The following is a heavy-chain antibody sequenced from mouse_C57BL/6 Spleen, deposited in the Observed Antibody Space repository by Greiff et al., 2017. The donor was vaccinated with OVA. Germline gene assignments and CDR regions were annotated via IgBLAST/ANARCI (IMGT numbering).Heavy chain of an antibody. CDR3: ARDGDYGSSYGYFDV. V-gene: IGHV5-4*01. Sequence: EVMLVESGGGLVKPGGSLKLSCAASGFTFSSYAMSWVRQTPEKRLEWVATISDGGSYTYYPGNVKGRFTISRDNAKNNLYLQMSHLKSEDTAMYYCARDGDYGSSYGYFDVWGTGTTVTVSS. J-gene: IGHJ1*03. CDR1: GFTFSSYA. D-gene: IGHD1-1*01. CDR2: ISDGGSYT.